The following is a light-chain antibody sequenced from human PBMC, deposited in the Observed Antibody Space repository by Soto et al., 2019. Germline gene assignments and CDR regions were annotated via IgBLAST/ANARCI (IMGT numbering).Light chain of an antibody. V-gene: IGLV2-14*01. Sequence: QSVLTQPASVSGSPGQSITISCTGTSRDVGGYNSVSWYQQHPGKAPKLMIYEVTNRPSGVSNRFSGSKSGNTASLTISGLQADDEADYYCNSYVGSNNYVFGTGTKVTVL. CDR2: EVT. J-gene: IGLJ1*01. CDR1: SRDVGGYNS. CDR3: NSYVGSNNYV.